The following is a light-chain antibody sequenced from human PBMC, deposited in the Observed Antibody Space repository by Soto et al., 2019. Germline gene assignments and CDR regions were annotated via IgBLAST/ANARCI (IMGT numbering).Light chain of an antibody. CDR2: EVI. Sequence: QSVLTQPASVSGSPGQSITSSCTGTSSDVAAYNFVSWYQQHPGEVPKLMIYEVIKRPSGISDRFSGSKSGNTASLTISGLQAADAADYYCSAYTPSNPVIFGGGTQVTVL. CDR1: SSDVAAYNF. V-gene: IGLV2-14*03. J-gene: IGLJ2*01. CDR3: SAYTPSNPVI.